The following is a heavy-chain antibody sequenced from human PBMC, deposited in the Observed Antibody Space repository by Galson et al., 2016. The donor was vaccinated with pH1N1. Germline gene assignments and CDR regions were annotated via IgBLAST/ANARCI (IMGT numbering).Heavy chain of an antibody. CDR2: IIPIFGTP. D-gene: IGHD3-22*01. CDR3: ARRDKYFDTSGSQN. J-gene: IGHJ4*02. Sequence: SVKVSCKASGGAFSAYAISWVRQAPGQGLEWIGGIIPIFGTPNYAQKFQGRVTITADESTSTHYMELSSLRSEDTAIYYCARRDKYFDTSGSQNWGQGTLVTVSS. CDR1: GGAFSAYA. V-gene: IGHV1-69*13.